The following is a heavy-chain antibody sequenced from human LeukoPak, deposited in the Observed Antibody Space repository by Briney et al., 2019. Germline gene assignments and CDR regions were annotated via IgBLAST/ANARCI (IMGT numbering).Heavy chain of an antibody. CDR2: IYYSGST. V-gene: IGHV4-59*01. CDR1: GGSISSYY. D-gene: IGHD4-11*01. CDR3: ARGYYSNYVDY. J-gene: IGHJ4*02. Sequence: SETLSLTCTVSGGSISSYYWSWIRQPPGKGLEWIGYIYYSGSTNYNPSLKSRVTISVDTSKNQFSLKLSPVTAADTAVYYCARGYYSNYVDYWGQGTLVTVSS.